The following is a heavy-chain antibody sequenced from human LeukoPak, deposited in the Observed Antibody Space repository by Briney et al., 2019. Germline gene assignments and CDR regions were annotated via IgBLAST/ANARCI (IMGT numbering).Heavy chain of an antibody. CDR1: GFTFSSYA. V-gene: IGHV3-23*01. CDR2: ISDSGGNT. D-gene: IGHD5-12*01. CDR3: ARVYSGYDFRGPFDP. Sequence: GGSLRLSCAVSGFTFSSYAMSWVRQAPGKGLEWVSSISDSGGNTYYADSVKGRFTISRENSKNALYLQMNSLRAEDTALYHCARVYSGYDFRGPFDPWGQGTLVTVSS. J-gene: IGHJ5*02.